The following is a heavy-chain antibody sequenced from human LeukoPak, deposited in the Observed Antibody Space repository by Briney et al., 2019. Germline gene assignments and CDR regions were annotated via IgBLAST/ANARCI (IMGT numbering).Heavy chain of an antibody. CDR3: ASSEGSYEAFDI. CDR1: GFTFSSYE. CDR2: ISSSGSTI. V-gene: IGHV3-48*03. J-gene: IGHJ3*02. D-gene: IGHD1-26*01. Sequence: GGSLRLSCAASGFTFSSYEMNWVRQAPGKGLEWVSYISSSGSTIYYADSVKGRFTISRDNSKNTLYLQMNSLRAEDTAVYYCASSEGSYEAFDIWGQGTMVTVSS.